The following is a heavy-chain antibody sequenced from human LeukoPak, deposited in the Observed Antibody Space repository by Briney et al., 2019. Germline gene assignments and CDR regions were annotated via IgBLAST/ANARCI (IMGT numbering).Heavy chain of an antibody. CDR1: GFTFSSYA. CDR2: ISYDGSNK. D-gene: IGHD3-10*01. Sequence: GGSLRLSCAAPGFTFSSYAMHWVRQAPGKGLEWVAVISYDGSNKYYADSVKGRFTISRDNAKDSLYLQMNSLRADDTAIYYCARERGSGSYHPFDPWGQGTLAIVSS. V-gene: IGHV3-30-3*01. J-gene: IGHJ5*02. CDR3: ARERGSGSYHPFDP.